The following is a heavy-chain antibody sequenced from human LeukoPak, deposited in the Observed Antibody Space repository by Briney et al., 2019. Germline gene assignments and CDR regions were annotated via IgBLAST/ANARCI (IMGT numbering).Heavy chain of an antibody. CDR2: ISYDGSNK. Sequence: GGSLRLSCAASGFTFSNAWMSWVRQAPGKGLEWVTVISYDGSNKYYADSVKGRFTISRDNSKNTLYLQMNSLRAEDTAVYYCARDGSYYDFDYWGQGTLVTVSS. V-gene: IGHV3-30-3*01. CDR3: ARDGSYYDFDY. CDR1: GFTFSNAW. D-gene: IGHD3-10*01. J-gene: IGHJ4*02.